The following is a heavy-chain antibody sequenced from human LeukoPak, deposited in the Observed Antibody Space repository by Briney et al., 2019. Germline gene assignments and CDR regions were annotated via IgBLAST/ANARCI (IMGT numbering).Heavy chain of an antibody. V-gene: IGHV4-34*01. CDR3: ARVGRIAVAGFYYYYYMDV. D-gene: IGHD6-19*01. Sequence: SETLSLTCAVYGGSFSGYYWSWIRQPPGKGLEWIGSIYHSGSTYYNPSLKSRVTISVDTSKNQFSLKPSSVTAADTAVYYCARVGRIAVAGFYYYYYMDVWGKGTTVTVSS. CDR1: GGSFSGYY. CDR2: IYHSGST. J-gene: IGHJ6*03.